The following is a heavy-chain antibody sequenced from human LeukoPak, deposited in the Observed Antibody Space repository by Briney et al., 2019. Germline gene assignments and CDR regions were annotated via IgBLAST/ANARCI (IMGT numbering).Heavy chain of an antibody. D-gene: IGHD1-1*01. CDR3: ARGNSGGAFGDFYYFMDV. CDR2: VNHRGSA. CDR1: GVSLNGYY. J-gene: IGHJ6*03. V-gene: IGHV4-34*01. Sequence: SETLSLTCAVSGVSLNGYYWSWIRQSPGKGLEWIGEVNHRGSAHYNPSLKSRVTISLDTSKNQFSLTMNFVTAADTSMYFCARGNSGGAFGDFYYFMDVWGKGTTVSVSS.